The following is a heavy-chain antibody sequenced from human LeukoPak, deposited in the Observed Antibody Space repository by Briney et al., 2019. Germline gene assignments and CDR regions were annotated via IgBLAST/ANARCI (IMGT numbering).Heavy chain of an antibody. CDR1: GGSISSYD. CDR3: ARWDSSSFGDAFDI. J-gene: IGHJ3*02. Sequence: PSETLSLTCTVPGGSISSYDRSWFRQAPGKGLERVGYIYYSGSTNYNPSLKSRVTISVDTSKIQFSLKLSSVTAADTAVYYCARWDSSSFGDAFDIWGQGTMVTVSS. V-gene: IGHV4-59*01. CDR2: IYYSGST. D-gene: IGHD6-13*01.